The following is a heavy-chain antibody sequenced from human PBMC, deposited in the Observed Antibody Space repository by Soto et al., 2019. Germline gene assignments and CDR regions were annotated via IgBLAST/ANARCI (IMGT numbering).Heavy chain of an antibody. V-gene: IGHV4-31*03. Sequence: QVQLQESGPGLVKPSQTLSLTCTVSGGSISSGGYYWSWIRQHPGKGLEWIGYIYYSGSTYYNPSLKRRVTISVDTSKNQFSLKLSSVTAADTAVYYCARAPKLYLPHYYYMDVWGKGTTVTVSS. CDR3: ARAPKLYLPHYYYMDV. CDR1: GGSISSGGYY. J-gene: IGHJ6*03. CDR2: IYYSGST.